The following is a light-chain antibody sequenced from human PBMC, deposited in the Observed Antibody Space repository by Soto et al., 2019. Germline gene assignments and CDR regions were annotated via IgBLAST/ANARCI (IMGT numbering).Light chain of an antibody. J-gene: IGKJ2*01. CDR3: LQDYNYPYT. CDR1: GIKND. CDR2: TAS. Sequence: GIKNDVAWYQQKPGKAPKLLIYTASSLQSGVSSRFSGSGSGTDFTLTISSLQPEDFATYYCLQDYNYPYTFGQGTKVDIK. V-gene: IGKV1-6*01.